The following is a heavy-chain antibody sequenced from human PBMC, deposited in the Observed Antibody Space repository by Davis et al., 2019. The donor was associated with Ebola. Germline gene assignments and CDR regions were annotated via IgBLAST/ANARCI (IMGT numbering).Heavy chain of an antibody. CDR3: ARRGAGGYWWGAFDY. V-gene: IGHV3-23*01. J-gene: IGHJ4*02. CDR1: GFTLSSFA. D-gene: IGHD2-21*01. CDR2: ISASGDAT. Sequence: GESLKISCAASGFTLSSFAMGWVRQAPGKGLEWVSAISASGDATYYADSVKGRFTISSDHSKNMLSLQMNSLRAEAAAIYYCARRGAGGYWWGAFDYWGQGTLVTVSA.